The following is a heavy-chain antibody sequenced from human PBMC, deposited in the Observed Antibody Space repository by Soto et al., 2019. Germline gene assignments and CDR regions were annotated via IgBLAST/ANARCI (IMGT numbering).Heavy chain of an antibody. CDR3: ARDSPIGSTFSGYDAIDY. CDR2: IIPLLDVA. Sequence: QVQLVQSGAEVKKPGSSVKVSCKTSGGTFSNDIITWVRQAPGQGLEWMGRIIPLLDVADYAQKFQGRVTITADNSTGTVYMELNSLRSEDTAVYYCARDSPIGSTFSGYDAIDYWGQGTLVTVSS. J-gene: IGHJ4*02. D-gene: IGHD5-12*01. V-gene: IGHV1-69*08. CDR1: GGTFSNDI.